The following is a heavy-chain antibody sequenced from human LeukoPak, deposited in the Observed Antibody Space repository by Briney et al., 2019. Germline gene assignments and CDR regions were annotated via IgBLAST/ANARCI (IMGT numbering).Heavy chain of an antibody. CDR3: AIMVGHVSDF. CDR1: GDTVSSNSAA. Sequence: SQTLTLTCAISGDTVSSNSAAWNCIRQSPSIDLESLGRTYYRSKWHSYYAPSVNSRITINPDTSKKQFSLQLKSVTPEDTAVYYCAIMVGHVSDFWGQGTLVTVFS. CDR2: TYYRSKWHS. J-gene: IGHJ4*02. D-gene: IGHD2-8*01. V-gene: IGHV6-1*01.